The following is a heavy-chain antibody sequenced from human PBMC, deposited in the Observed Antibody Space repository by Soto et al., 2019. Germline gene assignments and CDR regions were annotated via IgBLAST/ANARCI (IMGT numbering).Heavy chain of an antibody. Sequence: QVQLVQSGAEVKKPGASVKVSCKASGYTFTSYGISWVRQAPGQGLEWMGWISAYNGNTNYAQKLQGRVTMTTDTPTSTPKMERGTVRSDNTPVYYCAGNPGYSGGWSPWGFDYGAQEPLVTVSS. CDR3: AGNPGYSGGWSPWGFDY. CDR2: ISAYNGNT. V-gene: IGHV1-18*01. D-gene: IGHD6-19*01. CDR1: GYTFTSYG. J-gene: IGHJ4*02.